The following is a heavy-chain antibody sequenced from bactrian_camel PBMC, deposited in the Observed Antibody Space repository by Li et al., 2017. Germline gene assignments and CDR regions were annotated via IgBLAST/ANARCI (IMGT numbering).Heavy chain of an antibody. CDR1: GLTFSSYY. V-gene: IGHV3-2*01. CDR2: ISSDGSKT. CDR3: AAEGMSLWDGERGYCVESHYSF. D-gene: IGHD4*01. Sequence: VQLVESGGGLVQPGGSLRLSCEASGLTFSSYYMAWVRQAPGKGLEWVSRISSDGSKTDYADSVKDLFTISKDNAKNTLYLQMNSLKPEDTAMYYCAAEGMSLWDGERGYCVESHYSFWGQGTQVTVS. J-gene: IGHJ4*01.